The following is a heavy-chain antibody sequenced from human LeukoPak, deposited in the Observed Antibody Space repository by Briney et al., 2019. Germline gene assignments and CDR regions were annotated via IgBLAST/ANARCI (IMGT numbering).Heavy chain of an antibody. CDR3: AREAGTAMAPFDY. CDR2: INPSGGST. V-gene: IGHV1-46*01. Sequence: ASVKVSCKASGYTFTSYYIHWERQAPGQGLEWMGIINPSGGSTSYAQKFQGRVTMTRDTSTSTVYMELSSLRSEDTAVYYCAREAGTAMAPFDYWGQGTLVTVSS. CDR1: GYTFTSYY. J-gene: IGHJ4*02. D-gene: IGHD5-18*01.